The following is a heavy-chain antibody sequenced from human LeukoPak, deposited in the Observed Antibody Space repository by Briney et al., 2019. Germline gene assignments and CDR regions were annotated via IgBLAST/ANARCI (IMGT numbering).Heavy chain of an antibody. CDR1: GFTFSSYW. V-gene: IGHV3-7*03. J-gene: IGHJ6*03. CDR2: IKQDGSEK. Sequence: PGGSLRLSCAASGFTFSSYWMSWVRQAPGKGLEWVANIKQDGSEKYYVDSVKGRFTISRDNAKNSLYLQMNSLRAEDTALYHCARVALYGYYYYMDVWGKGTTVTVSS. D-gene: IGHD2-8*01. CDR3: ARVALYGYYYYMDV.